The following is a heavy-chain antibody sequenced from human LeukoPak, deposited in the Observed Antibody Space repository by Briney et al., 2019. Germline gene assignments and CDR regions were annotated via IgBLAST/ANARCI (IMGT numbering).Heavy chain of an antibody. CDR2: ISSSSSTI. J-gene: IGHJ4*02. V-gene: IGHV3-48*01. D-gene: IGHD3-3*01. CDR3: ARDSITIFGVVTN. Sequence: GGSLRLSCAASGFTFSGYGMHWVRQAPGKGLEWVSYISSSSSTIYYADSVKGRFTISRDNAKNSLYLQMNSLRAEDTAVYYCARDSITIFGVVTNWGQGTLVTVSS. CDR1: GFTFSGYG.